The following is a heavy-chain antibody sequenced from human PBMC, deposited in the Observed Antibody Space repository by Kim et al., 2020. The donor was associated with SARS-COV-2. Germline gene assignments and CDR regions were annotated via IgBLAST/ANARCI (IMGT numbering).Heavy chain of an antibody. J-gene: IGHJ4*02. D-gene: IGHD1-26*01. CDR1: GGTFSSYA. CDR2: IIPIFGTA. Sequence: SVKVSCKASGGTFSSYAISWVRQAPGQGLEWMGGIIPIFGTANYAQKFQGRVTITADESTSTAYMELSSLRSEDTAVYYCARVAPTELLRPPYWGQGTLVTVSS. CDR3: ARVAPTELLRPPY. V-gene: IGHV1-69*13.